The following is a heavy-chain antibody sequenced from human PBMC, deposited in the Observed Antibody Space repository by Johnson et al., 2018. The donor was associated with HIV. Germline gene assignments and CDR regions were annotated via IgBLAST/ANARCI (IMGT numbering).Heavy chain of an antibody. CDR3: AKQLAGHDAFDI. CDR2: IYSGGST. J-gene: IGHJ3*02. CDR1: GFTVSSNY. D-gene: IGHD6-6*01. V-gene: IGHV3-66*02. Sequence: EVQLVESGGGVVRPGGSLRLSCAASGFTVSSNYMSWVRQAPGKGLEWVSVIYSGGSTYYADSVKGRFTISRDNSKNTLYLQMNSLRAEDTAVYYCAKQLAGHDAFDIWGQGTMVTVSS.